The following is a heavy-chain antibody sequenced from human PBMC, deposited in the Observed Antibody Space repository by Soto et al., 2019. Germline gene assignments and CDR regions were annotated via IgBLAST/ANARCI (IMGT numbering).Heavy chain of an antibody. CDR1: GGSFSGYY. CDR2: INHSGST. J-gene: IGHJ5*02. V-gene: IGHV4-34*01. D-gene: IGHD2-2*01. CDR3: ARMKGYCSSTSCYRFDP. Sequence: PSETLSLTXAVYGGSFSGYYWSWIRQPPGKGLEWIGEINHSGSTNYNPSLKSRVTISVDTSKNQFSLKLSSVTAADTAVYYCARMKGYCSSTSCYRFDPWGQGTLVTVSS.